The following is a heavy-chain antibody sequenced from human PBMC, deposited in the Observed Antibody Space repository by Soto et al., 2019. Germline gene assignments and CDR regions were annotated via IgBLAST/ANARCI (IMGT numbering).Heavy chain of an antibody. CDR2: IIPHSGET. J-gene: IGHJ4*02. CDR3: ARETDDFTNGANDI. CDR1: GYSFTGYY. D-gene: IGHD4-4*01. V-gene: IGHV1-2*02. Sequence: QVQLVQSGAEVKRPGASVKVSCKASGYSFTGYYMHWVRQAPGQGLEWMGWIIPHSGETNYAQKFQARVTLPRDTSISTAYMQLSGLTSDDTAVYYCARETDDFTNGANDIWGQGTLVTVSS.